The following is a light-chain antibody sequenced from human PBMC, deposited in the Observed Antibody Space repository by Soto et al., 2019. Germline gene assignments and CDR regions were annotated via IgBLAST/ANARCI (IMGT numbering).Light chain of an antibody. CDR1: QSINNNY. Sequence: EIVLAQSPGTLSLSAGERATLSCRASQSINNNYLAWYQQKPGQAPTVLIDGATIRAPGIPDRFSGSASGKDFTLTISRLEPEDFAVYYCQPYDASPTFGQGTKVEIK. V-gene: IGKV3-20*01. J-gene: IGKJ1*01. CDR3: QPYDASPT. CDR2: GAT.